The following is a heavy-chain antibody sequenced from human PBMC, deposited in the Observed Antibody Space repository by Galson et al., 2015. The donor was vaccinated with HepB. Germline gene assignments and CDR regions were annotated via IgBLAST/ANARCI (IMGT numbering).Heavy chain of an antibody. D-gene: IGHD6-6*01. V-gene: IGHV1-46*01. CDR3: ARGGSSSSAVYYYYGMDV. J-gene: IGHJ6*02. CDR1: GYTFSSYD. Sequence: SVKVSCKAFGYTFSSYDITWLRQAPGQGLEWMGIINPSGGSTSYAQKFQGRVTMTRDTSTSTVYMELSSLRSEDTAVYYCARGGSSSSAVYYYYGMDVWGQGTTVTVSS. CDR2: INPSGGST.